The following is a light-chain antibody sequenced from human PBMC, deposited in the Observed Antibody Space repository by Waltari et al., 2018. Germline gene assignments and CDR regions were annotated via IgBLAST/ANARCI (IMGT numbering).Light chain of an antibody. Sequence: DIQMTQSPSTLPASVGDRVTITCRASQSSSHWLAWYQQKPGKAPKLLISKASSLEKEVPSRFSGSGSGTEFTLTITNLQPDDFATFYCQRYDDYPPTFGGGTKVEIK. CDR2: KAS. V-gene: IGKV1-5*03. CDR1: QSSSHW. CDR3: QRYDDYPPT. J-gene: IGKJ4*01.